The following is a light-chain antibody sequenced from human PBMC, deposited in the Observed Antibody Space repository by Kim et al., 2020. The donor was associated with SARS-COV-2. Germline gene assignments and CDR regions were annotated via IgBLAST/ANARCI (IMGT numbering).Light chain of an antibody. CDR1: QSFSRRY. CDR2: GAS. CDR3: QQYGSSPRT. Sequence: SLGDRATLPCRATQSFSRRYSASYQQKPAQAPRLLIYGASSRATGIPDRFSGSGSETDFTLTISRLAPEDFAVYYCQQYGSSPRTFGQGTKVDIK. J-gene: IGKJ1*01. V-gene: IGKV3-20*01.